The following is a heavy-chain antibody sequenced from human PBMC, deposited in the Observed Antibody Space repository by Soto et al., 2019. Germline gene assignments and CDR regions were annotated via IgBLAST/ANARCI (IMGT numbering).Heavy chain of an antibody. D-gene: IGHD5-12*01. CDR2: ISYDGSNK. J-gene: IGHJ6*02. V-gene: IGHV3-30-3*01. CDR3: ARDYYRFNSGYGFSMDV. CDR1: GFTFSSYA. Sequence: PGGSLRLSCAASGFTFSSYAMHWVRQAPGKGLEWVAVISYDGSNKYYADSVKGRFTISRDNSENTLYLQMNSLRAEDTAVYYCARDYYRFNSGYGFSMDVWGQGTTVTVSS.